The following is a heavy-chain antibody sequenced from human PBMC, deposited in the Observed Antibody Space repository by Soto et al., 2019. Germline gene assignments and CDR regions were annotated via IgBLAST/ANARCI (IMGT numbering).Heavy chain of an antibody. D-gene: IGHD3-10*01. CDR2: IVVGSANT. CDR1: GFTFAGSA. Sequence: SVKVSFKASGFTFAGSAVQWVRQARGQRLEWLGWIVVGSANTNYAQKFQERVTITRDMSTRTVHMELGSLRSEDTAVYYCAARSQVNFESWGRGTLVTVSS. V-gene: IGHV1-58*01. J-gene: IGHJ4*02. CDR3: AARSQVNFES.